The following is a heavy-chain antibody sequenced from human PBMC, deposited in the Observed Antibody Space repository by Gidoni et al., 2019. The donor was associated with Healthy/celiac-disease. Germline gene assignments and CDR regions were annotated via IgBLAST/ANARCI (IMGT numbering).Heavy chain of an antibody. V-gene: IGHV4-39*01. Sequence: QLQLQESGPGLVKPSETLSLTCTVSGGSISSSSYSWGWIRQPPGKGLEWIGSIYYSGSTYYNPSLKSRVTISVDTSKNQFSLKLSSVTAADTAVYYCATRLYYDSSGYYYYYFDYWGQGTLVTVSS. D-gene: IGHD3-22*01. CDR1: GGSISSSSYS. CDR3: ATRLYYDSSGYYYYYFDY. J-gene: IGHJ4*02. CDR2: IYYSGST.